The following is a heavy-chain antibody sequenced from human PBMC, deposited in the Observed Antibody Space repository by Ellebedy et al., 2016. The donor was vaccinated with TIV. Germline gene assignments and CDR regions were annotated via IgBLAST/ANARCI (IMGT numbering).Heavy chain of an antibody. D-gene: IGHD3-16*01. J-gene: IGHJ5*02. Sequence: MPSETLSLTCNVPGDSITSGGFFWDWIRQPPGQGLEWIGSVYYSGSTFYNPSLRSRVTISIDASKNQFSLKLSSVTAADTAVYYCARVGSLSWFDPWGRGIPVTVSS. CDR2: VYYSGST. V-gene: IGHV4-39*07. CDR1: GDSITSGGFF. CDR3: ARVGSLSWFDP.